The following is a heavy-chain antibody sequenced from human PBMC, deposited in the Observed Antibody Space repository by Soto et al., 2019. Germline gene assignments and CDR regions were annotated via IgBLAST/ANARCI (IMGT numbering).Heavy chain of an antibody. V-gene: IGHV1-18*01. Sequence: QVQLVQSGAEVKKPGASVKVSCKASGYTFTSYGISWVRQAPGQGLEWMGWISAYNGNTNYAQKLQGRVTRTTDTPTRTACMELGSVRSDDTAVCYWARDLDHDCGGRRAGGGFDPWGQGTLVTVSS. D-gene: IGHD4-17*01. CDR1: GYTFTSYG. CDR3: ARDLDHDCGGRRAGGGFDP. J-gene: IGHJ5*02. CDR2: ISAYNGNT.